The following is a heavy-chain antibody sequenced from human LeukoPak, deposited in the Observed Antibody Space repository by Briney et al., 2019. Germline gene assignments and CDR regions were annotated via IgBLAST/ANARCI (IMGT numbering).Heavy chain of an antibody. J-gene: IGHJ6*03. Sequence: GGSLRLSCAASGFTFSSYWMHRVRQAPGKGLVWVSRINSDGSSTSYADSVKGRFTISRDNAKNTLYLQMNSLRAEDTAVYYCARGTGYPYYYYYMDVWGKGTTVTVSS. CDR3: ARGTGYPYYYYYMDV. D-gene: IGHD1-1*01. CDR1: GFTFSSYW. V-gene: IGHV3-74*01. CDR2: INSDGSST.